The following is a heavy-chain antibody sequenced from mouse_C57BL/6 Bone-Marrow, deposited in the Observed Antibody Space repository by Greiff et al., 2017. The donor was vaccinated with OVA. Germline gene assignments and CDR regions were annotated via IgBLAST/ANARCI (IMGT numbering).Heavy chain of an antibody. V-gene: IGHV5-9-1*02. Sequence: EVQGVEPGEGLVKPGGSLKLSCAASGFTFSSYAMSWVSQTPEKRLEWVAYISSGGDYTYYAETVKGRFTMSRDNARNTVYLQMSSLKSEDTAMYYCTRDPWDYDVYFDVWGTGTTVTVSS. J-gene: IGHJ1*03. CDR1: GFTFSSYA. CDR3: TRDPWDYDVYFDV. D-gene: IGHD2-4*01. CDR2: ISSGGDYT.